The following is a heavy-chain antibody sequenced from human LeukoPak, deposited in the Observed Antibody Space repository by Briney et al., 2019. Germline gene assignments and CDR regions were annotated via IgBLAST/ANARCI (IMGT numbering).Heavy chain of an antibody. J-gene: IGHJ6*03. CDR2: IKSKTDGGTT. CDR3: TTDLNFWSGRDYYYMDV. V-gene: IGHV3-15*01. Sequence: GGSLRLSCAASGFTFSNAWMSWVRQAPGKGLEWVGRIKSKTDGGTTDYAAPVKGRFTISRDDSKNTLYLQMNSLKTEDTAAYYCTTDLNFWSGRDYYYMDVWGKGTTVTVSS. CDR1: GFTFSNAW. D-gene: IGHD3-3*01.